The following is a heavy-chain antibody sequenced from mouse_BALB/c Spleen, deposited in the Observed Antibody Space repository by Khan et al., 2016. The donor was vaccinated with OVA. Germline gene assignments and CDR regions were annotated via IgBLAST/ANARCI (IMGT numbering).Heavy chain of an antibody. V-gene: IGHV14-3*02. Sequence: EVKLEESGAELVKPGVSVKLSCTASGFNIKDTYIHWVKQRPEQGLEWIGRIDPANGNTKYDPQFQGKATITADTSSNTAYLQLSSLTSEDTAVYYCAYSKLLYGMDYWGQGTSVTVSS. CDR1: GFNIKDTY. CDR2: IDPANGNT. CDR3: AYSKLLYGMDY. J-gene: IGHJ4*01.